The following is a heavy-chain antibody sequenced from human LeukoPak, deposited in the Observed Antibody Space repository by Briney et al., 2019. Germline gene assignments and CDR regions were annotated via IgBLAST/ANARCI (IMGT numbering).Heavy chain of an antibody. CDR2: IKQDGSEK. D-gene: IGHD5-12*01. J-gene: IGHJ4*02. CDR1: GFTFSSYW. V-gene: IGHV3-7*01. Sequence: GGSLRLSCAASGFTFSSYWMSWVRQAPGKGLEGVANIKQDGSEKYYVDSVKGRFTISRDNAKNSLYLQMNSLRAEDTAVYYCARDGFGSIVATMIFDYWGQGTLVTVSS. CDR3: ARDGFGSIVATMIFDY.